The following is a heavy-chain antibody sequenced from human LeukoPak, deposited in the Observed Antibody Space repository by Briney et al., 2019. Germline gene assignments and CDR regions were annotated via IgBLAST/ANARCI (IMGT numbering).Heavy chain of an antibody. Sequence: NPSETLSLTCTVSGYSVSSGYYWGWIRQSPGKGLEWIGSIYHSGSTYYSPSLRSRITISVDTSKNQFSLKLSSVTAADTAVYYCAREDYYDSSGYYLDCWGQGTLVTVSS. V-gene: IGHV4-38-2*02. CDR3: AREDYYDSSGYYLDC. CDR1: GYSVSSGYY. CDR2: IYHSGST. J-gene: IGHJ4*02. D-gene: IGHD3-22*01.